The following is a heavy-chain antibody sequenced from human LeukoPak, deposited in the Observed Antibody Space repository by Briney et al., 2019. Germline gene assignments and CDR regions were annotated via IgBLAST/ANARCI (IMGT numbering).Heavy chain of an antibody. J-gene: IGHJ4*02. Sequence: SETLSLTCTVSGGSISSYYWSWIRQPPGKGLEWIGYIYYSGSTNYNPSLKSRVTISVDTSKNEFSLNLSSVTAADTAVYYCATSQLIDYWGQGTLVTVSS. CDR3: ATSQLIDY. CDR1: GGSISSYY. V-gene: IGHV4-59*01. CDR2: IYYSGST.